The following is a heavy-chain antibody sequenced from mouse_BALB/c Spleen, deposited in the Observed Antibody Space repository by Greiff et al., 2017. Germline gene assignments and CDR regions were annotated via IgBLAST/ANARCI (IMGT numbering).Heavy chain of an antibody. V-gene: IGHV5-6-3*01. CDR1: GFTFSSYG. J-gene: IGHJ2*01. D-gene: IGHD2-4*01. Sequence: EVMLVESGGGLVQPGGSLKLSCAASGFTFSSYGMSWVRQTPDKRLELVATINSNGGSTYYPDSVKGRFTISRDNAKNTLYLQMSSLKSEDTAMYYCASIFYDYVDYWGQGTTLTVSS. CDR3: ASIFYDYVDY. CDR2: INSNGGST.